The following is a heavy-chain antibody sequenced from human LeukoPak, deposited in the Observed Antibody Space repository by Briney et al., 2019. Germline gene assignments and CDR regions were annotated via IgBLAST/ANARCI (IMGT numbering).Heavy chain of an antibody. CDR2: IKQDGSEK. CDR3: ARVFWFGELFY. D-gene: IGHD3-10*01. V-gene: IGHV3-7*04. J-gene: IGHJ4*02. CDR1: GFTFSSYW. Sequence: PGGSLRLSCAASGFTFSSYWMSWVRQAPGKGLEWVANIKQDGSEKYFVDSMKGRFTISRDNAKNSLYLQMNSLRAEDTAIYYCARVFWFGELFYWGQGTLVTVSS.